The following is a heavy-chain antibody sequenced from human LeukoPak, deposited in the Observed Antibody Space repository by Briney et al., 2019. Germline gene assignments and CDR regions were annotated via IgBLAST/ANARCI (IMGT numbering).Heavy chain of an antibody. V-gene: IGHV4-34*01. Sequence: TSETLSLTCAVYGGSFSGYYWSWIRQPPGKGLEWIGEINHSGSSNYNPSLKSRVTISVDTSKNQFSLKLSSVTAADTAVYYCAIGEDGDYYFQHWGQGTLVTVSS. D-gene: IGHD4-17*01. CDR2: INHSGSS. J-gene: IGHJ1*01. CDR3: AIGEDGDYYFQH. CDR1: GGSFSGYY.